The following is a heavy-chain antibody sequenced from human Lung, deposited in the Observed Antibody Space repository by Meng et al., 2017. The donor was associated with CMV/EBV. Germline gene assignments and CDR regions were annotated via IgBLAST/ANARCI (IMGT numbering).Heavy chain of an antibody. CDR1: GGSITNGEYY. J-gene: IGHJ4*02. CDR2: VYYTGTT. CDR3: ARDYTEGDYFDY. V-gene: IGHV4-30-4*01. Sequence: TVSGGSITNGEYYWSWIRQPPGKGLEWIGYVYYTGTTYYNPSLKSRLTISIDTSKNQFSLHLRSVTAADTAVYYCARDYTEGDYFDYWGQGALVTVSS. D-gene: IGHD3-16*01.